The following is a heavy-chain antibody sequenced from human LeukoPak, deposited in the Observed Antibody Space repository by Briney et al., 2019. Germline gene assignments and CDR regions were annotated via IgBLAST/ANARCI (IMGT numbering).Heavy chain of an antibody. CDR2: IDPSDSYT. CDR3: ARGEEDWFDP. J-gene: IGHJ5*02. V-gene: IGHV5-10-1*01. CDR1: GYSFTSYW. Sequence: GESLKISCKCSGYSFTSYWISWVRQMPGKGLEWMGRIDPSDSYTNYSPSFQGHVTISADKSISTAYLQWSSLKASDTAMYYCARGEEDWFDPWGQGTLVTVSS.